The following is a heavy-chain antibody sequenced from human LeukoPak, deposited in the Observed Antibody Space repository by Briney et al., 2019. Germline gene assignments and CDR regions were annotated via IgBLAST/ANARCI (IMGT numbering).Heavy chain of an antibody. J-gene: IGHJ4*02. Sequence: GGSLRLSCAASGFTLSSYAMSWVRQAPGKGLEWVSAISGSGGSTYYADSVKGRITISRDNSKNTLYLQMNSLRAEDTAVYYCAKDRGYYDSSGYYSDYWGQGTLVTVSS. CDR2: ISGSGGST. V-gene: IGHV3-23*01. CDR1: GFTLSSYA. CDR3: AKDRGYYDSSGYYSDY. D-gene: IGHD3-22*01.